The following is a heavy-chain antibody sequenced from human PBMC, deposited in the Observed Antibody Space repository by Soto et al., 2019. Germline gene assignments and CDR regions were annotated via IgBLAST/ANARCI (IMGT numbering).Heavy chain of an antibody. V-gene: IGHV4-61*01. CDR1: GGSVSSGSYY. CDR3: ASQKPGIAAAGTPDLDY. D-gene: IGHD6-13*01. Sequence: SETLSLTCTVSGGSVSSGSYYWSWIRQPPGKGLEWIGYIYYRGSTNYNPSLKSRVTISVDTSKNQFSLKLSSVTAADTAVYYCASQKPGIAAAGTPDLDYWGQGTLVTVSP. CDR2: IYYRGST. J-gene: IGHJ4*02.